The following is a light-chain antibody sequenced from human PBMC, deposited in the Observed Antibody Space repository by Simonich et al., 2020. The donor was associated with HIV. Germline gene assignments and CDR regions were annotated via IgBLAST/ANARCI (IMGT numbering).Light chain of an antibody. CDR1: PSVSSN. V-gene: IGKV3-15*01. CDR2: GAS. J-gene: IGKJ4*01. CDR3: QQYKDLILT. Sequence: DIVMTQSPATLSVSPGERATLSCRASPSVSSNLAWYQQKPGQAPRLLIYGASTRATGIPARFSGSGSDTEFILTISSMQSEDFAVYFCQQYKDLILTFGGGTKVDIK.